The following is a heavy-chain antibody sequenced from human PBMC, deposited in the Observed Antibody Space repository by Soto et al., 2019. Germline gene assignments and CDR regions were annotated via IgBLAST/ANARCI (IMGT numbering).Heavy chain of an antibody. CDR3: PRGSSYYYGMDV. J-gene: IGHJ6*02. V-gene: IGHV6-1*01. CDR1: WDSLSSNIGA. D-gene: IGHD3-10*01. CDR2: TYYRSKWYN. Sequence: SQALSLTCSSSWDSLSSNIGACNCIRQSPSRGLEWLGRTYYRSKWYNDYAVSVKSRITINPDTSKNQFSLQLNSVTPEDTAVYYCPRGSSYYYGMDVCGQRTTVTVSS.